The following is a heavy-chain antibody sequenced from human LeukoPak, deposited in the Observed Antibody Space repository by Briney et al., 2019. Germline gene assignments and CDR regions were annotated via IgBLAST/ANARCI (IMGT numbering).Heavy chain of an antibody. V-gene: IGHV4-4*02. D-gene: IGHD6-13*01. CDR2: IYHSGST. CDR1: GGSISSSNW. Sequence: SETLSLTCAVSGGSISSSNWWSWVRQPPGKGLEWIGEIYHSGSTNYNPSLKSRVTISVDKSKNQFSLKLSSVTAADTAVYYCARLPRRVSSSWDLGDYWGQGTLVTVSS. J-gene: IGHJ4*02. CDR3: ARLPRRVSSSWDLGDY.